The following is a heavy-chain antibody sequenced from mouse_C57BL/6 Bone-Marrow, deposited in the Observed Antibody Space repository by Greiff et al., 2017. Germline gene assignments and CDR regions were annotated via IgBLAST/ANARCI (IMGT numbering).Heavy chain of an antibody. Sequence: VKLMESGPGLVQPSQSLSITCTVSGFSLTSYGVHWVRQSPGKGLEWLGVIWRGGSTDYNAAFMSRLSITKDNSKSQVFFKMNSLQADDTAIYYCAKRYGSSLLAMDYWGQGTSVTVSS. V-gene: IGHV2-5*01. D-gene: IGHD1-1*01. CDR1: GFSLTSYG. CDR3: AKRYGSSLLAMDY. J-gene: IGHJ4*01. CDR2: IWRGGST.